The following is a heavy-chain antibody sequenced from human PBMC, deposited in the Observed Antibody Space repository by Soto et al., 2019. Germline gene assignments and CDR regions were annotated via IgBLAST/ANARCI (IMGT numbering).Heavy chain of an antibody. D-gene: IGHD1-7*01. V-gene: IGHV3-13*01. J-gene: IGHJ3*02. CDR3: ARAIGGSDWNYGAFDI. CDR1: GFTFSSYD. CDR2: IGTAGDT. Sequence: GGSLRLSCAASGFTFSSYDTHWVRQATGKGLEGVSAIGTAGDTYYPGSVKGRFTISRENAKNSLYLQMNSLRAGDTAVYYCARAIGGSDWNYGAFDIWGQGTMVTVSS.